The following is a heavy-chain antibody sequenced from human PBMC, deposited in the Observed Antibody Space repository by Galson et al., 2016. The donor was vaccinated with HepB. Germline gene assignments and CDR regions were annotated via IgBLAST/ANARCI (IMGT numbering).Heavy chain of an antibody. CDR3: AKEGWFGELLYGHFDF. CDR1: GFTFSSFA. Sequence: SLRLSCAASGFTFSSFAMSWVRRVPGTGLEWVSAISGRGDRIRYAESVKGRFIISRDNSKNTLDVEMKSLRVEDTAVYYCAKEGWFGELLYGHFDFWGQGTLVTVSS. CDR2: ISGRGDRI. D-gene: IGHD3-10*01. V-gene: IGHV3-23*01. J-gene: IGHJ4*02.